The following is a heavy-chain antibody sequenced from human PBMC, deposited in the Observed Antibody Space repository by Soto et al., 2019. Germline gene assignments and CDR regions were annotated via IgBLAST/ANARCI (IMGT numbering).Heavy chain of an antibody. J-gene: IGHJ4*02. CDR2: INAGNGNT. Sequence: QVKLVQSGAEVKKPGASVKVSCKASGYTFTSYAMNWVRQAPGQRLEWMGWINAGNGNTKYSQKFQGRVTITRDTSTSTAYREQSSLRSEDTAVYYCARSVGAALSDYWGQGTLVTVSS. CDR3: ARSVGAALSDY. CDR1: GYTFTSYA. V-gene: IGHV1-3*01. D-gene: IGHD1-26*01.